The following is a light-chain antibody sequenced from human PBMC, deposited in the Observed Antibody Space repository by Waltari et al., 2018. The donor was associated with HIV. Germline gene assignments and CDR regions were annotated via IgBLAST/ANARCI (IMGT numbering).Light chain of an antibody. CDR3: QQYYRTPPA. V-gene: IGKV4-1*01. J-gene: IGKJ1*01. Sequence: DVVMPQSPDALVGSLGERVTINCKSSQSILSNSNKKNYLAWYQQRLGQPPKLLVYWASTRESGVPARFSGSGSGTDFTLTISNLQAEDAAIYYCQQYYRTPPAFGQGTKVEI. CDR2: WAS. CDR1: QSILSNSNKKNY.